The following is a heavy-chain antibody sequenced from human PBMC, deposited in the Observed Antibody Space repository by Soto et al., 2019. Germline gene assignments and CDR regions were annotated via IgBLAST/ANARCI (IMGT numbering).Heavy chain of an antibody. Sequence: EASVKVSCKVSGYTLTELSMHWVRQAPGKGLEWMGGFDPEDGETIYAQKFQGRVTMTEDTSTDTAYMELSSLRSEDTAVYYCATASPTRTLWFGEKEQDYWGQGTLVTVPQ. J-gene: IGHJ4*02. CDR1: GYTLTELS. CDR2: FDPEDGET. D-gene: IGHD3-10*01. CDR3: ATASPTRTLWFGEKEQDY. V-gene: IGHV1-24*01.